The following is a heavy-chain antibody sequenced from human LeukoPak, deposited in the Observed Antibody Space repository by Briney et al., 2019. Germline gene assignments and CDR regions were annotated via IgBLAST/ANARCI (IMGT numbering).Heavy chain of an antibody. CDR1: GFTFSSNW. CDR3: TRDRGYGTFDY. D-gene: IGHD1-1*01. Sequence: GGSLRLSCAASGFTFSSNWMSWVRQGPGEGLEWVANIDQDGSEKNYVDSVKGRFIISRDNAKNSVYLQMNGLRVEDTAVYYCTRDRGYGTFDYWGQGTLVTVSS. J-gene: IGHJ4*02. CDR2: IDQDGSEK. V-gene: IGHV3-7*01.